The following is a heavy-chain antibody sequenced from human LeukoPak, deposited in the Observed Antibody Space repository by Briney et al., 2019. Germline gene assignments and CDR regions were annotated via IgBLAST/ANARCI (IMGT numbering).Heavy chain of an antibody. D-gene: IGHD3/OR15-3a*01. Sequence: PSETLSLTCTVSGGSISSYYWSWIRQPPGKGLEWIGYIYYSWSTNYNPSLKSRVIISVDTSKNQFSLKLSSVTAADTAVYYCAGSLSGLGGFFDYWGQGTLVTVSS. CDR3: AGSLSGLGGFFDY. V-gene: IGHV4-59*12. J-gene: IGHJ4*02. CDR2: IYYSWST. CDR1: GGSISSYY.